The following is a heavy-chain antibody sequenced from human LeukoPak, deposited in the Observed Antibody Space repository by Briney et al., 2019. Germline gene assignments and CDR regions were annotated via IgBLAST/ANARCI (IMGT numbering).Heavy chain of an antibody. V-gene: IGHV4-34*01. D-gene: IGHD4-17*01. J-gene: IGHJ3*02. CDR2: INHSGST. Sequence: SETLSLTCAVYGGSFSGYYWSWIRQPPGKGLEWIGEINHSGSTNYNPSLKSRVTISVDTSKNQFSLKLSSVTAADTAVYYCARGMDYGDPNDAFDIWGQGTMVTVSS. CDR1: GGSFSGYY. CDR3: ARGMDYGDPNDAFDI.